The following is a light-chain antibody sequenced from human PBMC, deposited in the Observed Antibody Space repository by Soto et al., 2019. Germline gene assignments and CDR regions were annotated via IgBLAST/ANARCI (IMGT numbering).Light chain of an antibody. V-gene: IGLV2-14*01. CDR1: GRDIGAYDY. J-gene: IGLJ1*01. Sequence: QSALTQPASVSGSPGQSITISCTGSGRDIGAYDYVSWYQQHPGKAPKLLIYGVKNRPSGVSYRFSASKSAFTASLTISGLQADDEADYYCISYTSSGLYVFGTGTKVTVL. CDR2: GVK. CDR3: ISYTSSGLYV.